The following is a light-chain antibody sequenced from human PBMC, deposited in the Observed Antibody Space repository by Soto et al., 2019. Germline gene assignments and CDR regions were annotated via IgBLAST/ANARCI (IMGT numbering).Light chain of an antibody. CDR3: QHRSHWIIT. J-gene: IGKJ5*01. CDR1: QSVTNY. V-gene: IGKV3-11*01. Sequence: EIVLTQSPATLSLSPGERATLSCRASQSVTNYLAWYQQKAGQAPRLLIYETIHRATGIPARFSGSGSGTDFTLTISSLEPEDFAVYYCQHRSHWIITFGQGTRLEIK. CDR2: ETI.